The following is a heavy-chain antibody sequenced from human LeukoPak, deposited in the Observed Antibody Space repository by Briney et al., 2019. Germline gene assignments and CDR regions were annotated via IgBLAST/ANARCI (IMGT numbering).Heavy chain of an antibody. D-gene: IGHD2-21*01. CDR2: ISSSSSTI. J-gene: IGHJ5*02. Sequence: GGSLRLSCAASGFTFSSYSTNWVRQAPGKGLEWVSYISSSSSTIYYADSVKGRFTISRDNAKNSLYLQMNSLRAEDTAVYYCAREGGIFPIPSWFDPWGQGTLVTVSS. CDR3: AREGGIFPIPSWFDP. V-gene: IGHV3-48*04. CDR1: GFTFSSYS.